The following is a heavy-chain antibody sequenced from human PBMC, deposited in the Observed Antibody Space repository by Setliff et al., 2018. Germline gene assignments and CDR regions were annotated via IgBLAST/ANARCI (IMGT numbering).Heavy chain of an antibody. J-gene: IGHJ4*02. CDR2: IYYSGST. V-gene: IGHV4-59*06. CDR1: GGSISSHY. D-gene: IGHD3-16*02. CDR3: ARDNNPGYRGYWGRFDY. Sequence: SETLSLTCTVSGGSISSHYWSWIRQHPGKGLEWIGYIYYSGSTYYNPSLKSRVTISVDTSKNQFSLKLSSVTAADTAVYYCARDNNPGYRGYWGRFDYWGQGTLVTVSS.